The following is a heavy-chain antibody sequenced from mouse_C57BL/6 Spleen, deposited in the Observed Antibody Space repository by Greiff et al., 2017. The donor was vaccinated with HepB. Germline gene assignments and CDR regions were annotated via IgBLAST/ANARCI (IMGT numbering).Heavy chain of an antibody. Sequence: EVQLQQSGPELVKPGASVKMSCKASGYTFTDYNMHWVKQSHGKSLEWIGYINPNNGGTSYNQKFKGKATLTVNKSSSTAYMELRSLTSEDSAVYYCASNYYGSPHWYFDVWGTGTTVTVSS. J-gene: IGHJ1*03. CDR2: INPNNGGT. V-gene: IGHV1-22*01. CDR3: ASNYYGSPHWYFDV. CDR1: GYTFTDYN. D-gene: IGHD1-1*01.